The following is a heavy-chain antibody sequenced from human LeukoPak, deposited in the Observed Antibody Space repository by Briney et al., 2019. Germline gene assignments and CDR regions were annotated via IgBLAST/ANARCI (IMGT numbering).Heavy chain of an antibody. CDR2: IYTSGST. J-gene: IGHJ3*02. D-gene: IGHD2-15*01. CDR1: GGSISSGSYY. Sequence: SETLSLTCTVSGGSISSGSYYWSWIRQPAGKGLEWIGRIYTSGSTNYNPSLKSRVTISVDKSKNQFSLKLSSVTAADTAVYYCARRYCSGGSCYSERGAFDIWGQGTMVTVSS. CDR3: ARRYCSGGSCYSERGAFDI. V-gene: IGHV4-61*02.